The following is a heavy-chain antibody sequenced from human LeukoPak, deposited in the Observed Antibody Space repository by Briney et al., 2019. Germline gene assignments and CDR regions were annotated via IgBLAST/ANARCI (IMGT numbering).Heavy chain of an antibody. Sequence: GGSLRLSCAASGFTFSDHYMDWVRKAPGKGLEWVGRIRNKANRYTTEYAASVIGRFTISRDDSKNSLYVQMNSLKTEDTAVYYCTGGKGFDYWGQGTLVTVSS. J-gene: IGHJ4*02. CDR1: GFTFSDHY. CDR3: TGGKGFDY. V-gene: IGHV3-72*01. CDR2: IRNKANRYTT.